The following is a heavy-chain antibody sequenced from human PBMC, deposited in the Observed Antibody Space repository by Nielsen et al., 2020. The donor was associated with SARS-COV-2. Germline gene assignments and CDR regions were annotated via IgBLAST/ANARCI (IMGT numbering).Heavy chain of an antibody. J-gene: IGHJ6*02. D-gene: IGHD4-17*01. CDR3: ARGRVGYGDYVGDYYYYGMDV. CDR1: GGSFSGYY. CDR2: INHSGST. V-gene: IGHV4-34*01. Sequence: SETLSLTCAVYGGSFSGYYWSWIRQPPGKVLEWIGEINHSGSTNYNPSLKSRVTISVDTSKNQFSLKLSSVTAADTAVYYCARGRVGYGDYVGDYYYYGMDVWGQGTTVTVSS.